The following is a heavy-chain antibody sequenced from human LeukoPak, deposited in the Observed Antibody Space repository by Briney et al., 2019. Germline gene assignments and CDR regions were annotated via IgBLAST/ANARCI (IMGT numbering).Heavy chain of an antibody. Sequence: PSETLSLTCTVSGGSISSYYWSWIRQPPGKGLEWIGYIYYSGSTNYNPSLKSRVTISVDTSKNQFSLKLSSVTAADTAVYYCAREGTGEDDYFDYWGQGTLVTVSS. D-gene: IGHD7-27*01. CDR2: IYYSGST. CDR3: AREGTGEDDYFDY. V-gene: IGHV4-59*01. J-gene: IGHJ4*02. CDR1: GGSISSYY.